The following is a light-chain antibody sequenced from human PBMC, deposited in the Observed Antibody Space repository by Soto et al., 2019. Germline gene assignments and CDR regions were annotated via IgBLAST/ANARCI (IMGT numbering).Light chain of an antibody. CDR3: QQCSNWPPS. CDR1: QSVSSY. V-gene: IGKV3-11*01. CDR2: DAS. J-gene: IGKJ1*01. Sequence: EIVLTQSPATLSLSPGERATLSCRASQSVSSYLAWYQQKPGQAPRLLVYDASNRATGIPARFSGSGSGKDFTLTISTLGPEDFAVYYGQQCSNWPPSFGQGTKVEIK.